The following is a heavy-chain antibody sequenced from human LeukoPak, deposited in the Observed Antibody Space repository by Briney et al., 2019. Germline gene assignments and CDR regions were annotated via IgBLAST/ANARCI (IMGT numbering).Heavy chain of an antibody. J-gene: IGHJ4*02. CDR3: ARAIKKYYYDSSGYYYINY. CDR2: INTNTGNP. CDR1: GYTFTSYA. D-gene: IGHD3-22*01. Sequence: GASVKVSCKASGYTFTSYAMNWVRQAPGQGLEWMGWINTNTGNPTYAQGFTGRFVFSLDTSVSTAYLQISSLKAEDTAVYYCARAIKKYYYDSSGYYYINYWGQGTLVTVSS. V-gene: IGHV7-4-1*02.